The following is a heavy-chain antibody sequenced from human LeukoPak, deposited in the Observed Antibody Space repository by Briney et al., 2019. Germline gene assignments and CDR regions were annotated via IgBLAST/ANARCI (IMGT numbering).Heavy chain of an antibody. J-gene: IGHJ3*02. D-gene: IGHD1-26*01. CDR1: GFTFSSYA. V-gene: IGHV3-30-3*01. CDR2: ISYDGSNK. Sequence: PGGSLRLSCAASGFTFSSYAMHWVRQAPGKGLEWVAVISYDGSNKYYADSVKGRFTISRDNSKNTLYLQMNSLRAEDTAVYYCARGRELRAFDIWGQGTMVTVSS. CDR3: ARGRELRAFDI.